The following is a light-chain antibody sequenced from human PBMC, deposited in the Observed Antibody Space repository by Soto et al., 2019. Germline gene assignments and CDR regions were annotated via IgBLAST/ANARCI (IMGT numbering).Light chain of an antibody. CDR2: GAS. J-gene: IGKJ1*01. Sequence: EIVLTQSPATLSLSPGERATLSCRASQSVSSYLAWYQQKPGQAPRLLIYGASTRATGIPARISGSGSGTEFTLTITSLQSEDFAVYYCQQYNKWRTFGQGTKV. CDR3: QQYNKWRT. V-gene: IGKV3-15*01. CDR1: QSVSSY.